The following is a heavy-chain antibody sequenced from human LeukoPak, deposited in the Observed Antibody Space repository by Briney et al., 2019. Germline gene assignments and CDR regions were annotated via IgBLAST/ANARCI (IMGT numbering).Heavy chain of an antibody. CDR3: AKGGKWDVTPFDY. CDR2: ISGGGGST. D-gene: IGHD1-26*01. J-gene: IGHJ4*02. Sequence: GGSLRLSCAASGFTLSSYWMSWVRQAPGKGLEWVSTISGGGGSTYYADSVKGRFTISRDNSKNTLYLQVNSLRAEDTAVYYCAKGGKWDVTPFDYWGQGTLITVSS. V-gene: IGHV3-23*01. CDR1: GFTLSSYW.